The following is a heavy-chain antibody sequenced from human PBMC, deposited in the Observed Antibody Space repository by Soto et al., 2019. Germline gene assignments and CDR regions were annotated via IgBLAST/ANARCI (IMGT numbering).Heavy chain of an antibody. CDR3: ARRLTIQIHSGSYYGY. J-gene: IGHJ4*02. CDR2: ISGSGGST. Sequence: EVQLLESGGGLVQPGGSLRLSCAASGFTFSIYAMSWVRQAPGKGLEWVSAISGSGGSTYYADSVKGRFTISRDNSKNTLYLQMNSLRAEDTAVYYCARRLTIQIHSGSYYGYWGQGTLVTVSS. CDR1: GFTFSIYA. V-gene: IGHV3-23*01. D-gene: IGHD1-26*01.